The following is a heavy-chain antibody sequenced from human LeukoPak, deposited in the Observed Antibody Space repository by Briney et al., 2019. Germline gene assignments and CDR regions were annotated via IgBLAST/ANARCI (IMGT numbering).Heavy chain of an antibody. CDR2: ISISGDDT. CDR3: AKGGKWDVTPFDY. Sequence: GGSLRLSCATSGFSFSSHAMTWVRQAPGKGLEWLSAISISGDDTYYADSVKGRFTISRDNSENTLYLQVNSLRAEDTAVYYCAKGGKWDVTPFDYWGQGTLVTVSS. V-gene: IGHV3-23*01. J-gene: IGHJ4*02. CDR1: GFSFSSHA. D-gene: IGHD1-26*01.